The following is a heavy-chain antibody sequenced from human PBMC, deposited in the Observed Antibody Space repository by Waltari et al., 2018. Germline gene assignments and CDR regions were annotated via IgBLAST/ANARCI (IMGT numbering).Heavy chain of an antibody. D-gene: IGHD3-10*01. CDR3: AREVRAYGLDV. CDR2: ITPILDTS. V-gene: IGHV1-69*10. CDR1: GGTFSSYT. Sequence: QVQLVQSGAEVKKPGSSVKVSCKDSGGTFSSYTINWVRQAPGQGLEYLGGITPILDTSEYAQKFQGRGTITADKSTTTTYMELRSLTSEDTAVYYCAREVRAYGLDVWGQGTRVTVSS. J-gene: IGHJ6*02.